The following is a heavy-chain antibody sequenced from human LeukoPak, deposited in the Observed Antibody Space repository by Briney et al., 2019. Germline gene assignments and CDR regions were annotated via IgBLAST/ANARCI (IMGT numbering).Heavy chain of an antibody. D-gene: IGHD4-23*01. CDR2: TYYRSKWYN. CDR1: GDSVSSNSAA. V-gene: IGHV6-1*01. CDR3: ARWGDDYGGNGSDAFDI. Sequence: SQTLSLTCAISGDSVSSNSAAWNWIRQSPSRGLEWLGRTYYRSKWYNDYAVSVKSRITINPDTSKNQFSLQLNSVTPEDTAVYYCARWGDDYGGNGSDAFDIWGQGTMVTVSS. J-gene: IGHJ3*02.